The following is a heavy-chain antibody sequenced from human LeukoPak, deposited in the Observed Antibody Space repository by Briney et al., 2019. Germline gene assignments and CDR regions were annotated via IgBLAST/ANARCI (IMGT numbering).Heavy chain of an antibody. V-gene: IGHV3-21*01. CDR1: GYTFNSFS. J-gene: IGHJ4*02. D-gene: IGHD3-22*01. Sequence: GGSLRLSCVASGYTFNSFSINWVRQAPGKGLEWVSSISVRSNYIYYADSVRGRFSISRDDARDSLFLQMNSLRAEDTAVYYCVRLRRNSDTSGYYYYYDFWGQGTLVTVSS. CDR2: ISVRSNYI. CDR3: VRLRRNSDTSGYYYYYDF.